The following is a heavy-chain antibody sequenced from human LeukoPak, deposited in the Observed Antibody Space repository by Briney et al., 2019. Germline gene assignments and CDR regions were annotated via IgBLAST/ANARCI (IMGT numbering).Heavy chain of an antibody. CDR2: ISWNSGNI. D-gene: IGHD6-13*01. CDR3: AKDSLPAAAGTSFAFDI. Sequence: PGGSLRLSCAASGFTFDDYAMHWVRQAPGKGLEWVSGISWNSGNIGYAVSVKGRFTMSRDNAKNSLYLQMNSLRAEDTALYYCAKDSLPAAAGTSFAFDIWGQGTMVTVSS. V-gene: IGHV3-9*01. CDR1: GFTFDDYA. J-gene: IGHJ3*02.